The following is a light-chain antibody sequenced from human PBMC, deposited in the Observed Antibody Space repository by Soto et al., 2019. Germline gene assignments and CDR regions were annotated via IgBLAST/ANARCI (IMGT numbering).Light chain of an antibody. J-gene: IGLJ1*01. CDR2: DVS. CDR3: SSYTSSNTYV. V-gene: IGLV2-14*03. Sequence: QSVLTQPASVSGSPGQSITISCTGTISDVSGYNFVSWYQQYPGEAPKLMIYDVSNRPSGVSNRFSGSKSGNTASLTIFGLQAEDEADYYCSSYTSSNTYVFGTGTKVTVL. CDR1: ISDVSGYNF.